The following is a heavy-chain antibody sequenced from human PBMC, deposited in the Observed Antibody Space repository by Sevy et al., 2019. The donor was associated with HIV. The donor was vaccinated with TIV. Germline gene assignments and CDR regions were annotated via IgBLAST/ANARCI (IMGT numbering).Heavy chain of an antibody. V-gene: IGHV3-15*01. CDR1: GFTFTNYA. D-gene: IGHD2-8*01. CDR3: STDPIIVLLVTDGMDV. Sequence: GGSLRLSCAASGFTFTNYAMNWVRQAPGKGLEWVGRIKARADGGTADYAAPVKGRFTISRDDSKNTLYLQMNSLKTEDTAVYYCSTDPIIVLLVTDGMDVWGQGTTVTVSS. CDR2: IKARADGGTA. J-gene: IGHJ6*02.